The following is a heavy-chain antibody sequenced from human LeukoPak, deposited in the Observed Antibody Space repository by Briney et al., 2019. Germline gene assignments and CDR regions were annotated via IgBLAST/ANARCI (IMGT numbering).Heavy chain of an antibody. CDR3: ARDDFGVGAPYNRYYMDV. CDR2: ITNCSYYI. CDR1: GFTFSNYT. J-gene: IGHJ6*03. D-gene: IGHD3-3*01. V-gene: IGHV3-21*01. Sequence: SLRLSCAASGFTFSNYTMNWVRQAPEKGLEWVSSITNCSYYIYYVDSVKGRLTISRDSAKNSLYLQMNSLRAEDTAVYYSARDDFGVGAPYNRYYMDVWGKGTTVTVSS.